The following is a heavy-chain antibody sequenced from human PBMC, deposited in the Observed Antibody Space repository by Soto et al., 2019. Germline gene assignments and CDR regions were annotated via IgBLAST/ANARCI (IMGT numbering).Heavy chain of an antibody. Sequence: ASVKVSCKASGYTFTSYDINWVRQATGQGLEWMGWMNPNSGNTGYAQKFQGRVTMPRNTSISTAYMELSSLRSEDTAVYYCARGREGYYDFWSGYLSGSHHGMDVWGQGTTVTVSS. CDR3: ARGREGYYDFWSGYLSGSHHGMDV. D-gene: IGHD3-3*01. V-gene: IGHV1-8*01. CDR1: GYTFTSYD. CDR2: MNPNSGNT. J-gene: IGHJ6*02.